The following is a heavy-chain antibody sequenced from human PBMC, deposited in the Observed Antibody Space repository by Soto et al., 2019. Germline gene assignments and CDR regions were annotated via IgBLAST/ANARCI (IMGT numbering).Heavy chain of an antibody. CDR2: ISAYNGNT. CDR3: ARTVKIAAAFGPYGMDV. CDR1: GYTFTSYG. J-gene: IGHJ6*02. D-gene: IGHD6-13*01. V-gene: IGHV1-18*01. Sequence: ASVKVSCKASGYTFTSYGISWVRQAPGQGLEWMGWISAYNGNTNYAQKLQGRVTMTTDTSTSTAYMELRSLRSDDTAVYYCARTVKIAAAFGPYGMDVWGQGTTVTVSS.